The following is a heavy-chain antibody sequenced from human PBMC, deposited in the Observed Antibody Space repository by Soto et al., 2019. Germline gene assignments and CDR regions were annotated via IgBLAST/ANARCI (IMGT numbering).Heavy chain of an antibody. J-gene: IGHJ4*02. CDR2: VSYDGSNK. D-gene: IGHD3-22*01. V-gene: IGHV3-30*18. CDR1: GFTFSSYG. Sequence: GGSLRLSCAASGFTFSSYGMHWVRQAPGKGLEWVAVVSYDGSNKYYADSVKGRFTISRDNSKNTLYLQMNSLRAEDTAVYYCANIAGTYYYDSSGYYADYWGQGTLVNV. CDR3: ANIAGTYYYDSSGYYADY.